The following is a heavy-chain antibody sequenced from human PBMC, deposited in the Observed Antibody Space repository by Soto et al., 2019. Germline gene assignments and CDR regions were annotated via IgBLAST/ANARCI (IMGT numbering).Heavy chain of an antibody. CDR1: GFPFSSYS. CDR3: AKGHAFYNVLTAYYTYYFDF. Sequence: GGSLSLSCAASGFPFSSYSMSWVRQAPGKGLEWVSTISGNAANTYYADSVKGRFTISRDNSKNTLYLQLNSLRAEDTAVYSCAKGHAFYNVLTAYYTYYFDFWGQGTLVTVSS. CDR2: ISGNAANT. V-gene: IGHV3-23*01. J-gene: IGHJ4*02. D-gene: IGHD3-9*01.